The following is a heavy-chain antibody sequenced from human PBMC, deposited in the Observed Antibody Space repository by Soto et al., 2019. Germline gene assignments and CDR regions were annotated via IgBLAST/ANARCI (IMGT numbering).Heavy chain of an antibody. V-gene: IGHV3-64*01. CDR3: ARTSGYAFDY. D-gene: IGHD5-12*01. CDR2: INSNGGST. CDR1: GFTFSSYA. J-gene: IGHJ4*02. Sequence: EVQLVASGGGLLQPGGTLRLSCAASGFTFSSYAMHWVRQDPGKGLEYVSVINSNGGSTYYANSVKGRFTISRDNAKNTLYLQMGSPRAEDMAVYYCARTSGYAFDYGGQGTLVTVSS.